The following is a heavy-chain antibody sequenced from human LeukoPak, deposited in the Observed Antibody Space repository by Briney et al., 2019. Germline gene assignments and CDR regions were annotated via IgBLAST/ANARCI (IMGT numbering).Heavy chain of an antibody. CDR2: IYYSEST. CDR1: GGSVSGYY. V-gene: IGHV4-59*02. J-gene: IGHJ3*02. Sequence: SETLSLTCTVSGGSVSGYYWSWIRQPPGKGLEWIGYIYYSESTTYNPSLKSRVTISVDTSKNQFSLKLSSVTAADTAVYYCARGNDILTEGAFDIWGQGTMVTVSS. D-gene: IGHD3-9*01. CDR3: ARGNDILTEGAFDI.